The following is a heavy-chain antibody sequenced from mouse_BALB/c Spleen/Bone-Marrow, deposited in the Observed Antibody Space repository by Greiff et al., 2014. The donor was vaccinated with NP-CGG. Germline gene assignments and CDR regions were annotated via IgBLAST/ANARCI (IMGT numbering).Heavy chain of an antibody. D-gene: IGHD1-2*01. J-gene: IGHJ2*01. Sequence: VQLQQSGAELVKPGASVKLSCTASGFNIKDTYMHWVKQRPEQGLEWIGRIDPANGNTKYDPKFQGKATITADTSSSTAYLQLSSLTSEDTAVYYCATYYYGYYFDYWGQGTTLTVSS. CDR2: IDPANGNT. CDR1: GFNIKDTY. CDR3: ATYYYGYYFDY. V-gene: IGHV14-3*02.